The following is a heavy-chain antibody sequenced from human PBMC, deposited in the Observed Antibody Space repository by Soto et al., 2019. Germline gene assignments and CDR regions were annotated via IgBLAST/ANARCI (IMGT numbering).Heavy chain of an antibody. CDR3: ARGGDGYPDAFDI. V-gene: IGHV4-59*01. J-gene: IGHJ3*02. CDR1: GGSISSYY. Sequence: SETLSLTCTVSGGSISSYYWSWIRQPPGKGLEWIGYIYYSGSTNYNPSLKSRVTISVDTSKNQFSLKLSSVTAADTAVYYCARGGDGYPDAFDIWGQGTMVTVSS. CDR2: IYYSGST. D-gene: IGHD5-12*01.